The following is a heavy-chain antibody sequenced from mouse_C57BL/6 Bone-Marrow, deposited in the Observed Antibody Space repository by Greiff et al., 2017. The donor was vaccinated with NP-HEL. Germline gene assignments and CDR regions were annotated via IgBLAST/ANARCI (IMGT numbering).Heavy chain of an antibody. CDR1: GYSITSDY. CDR2: ISYSGST. D-gene: IGHD1-1*01. V-gene: IGHV3-8*01. CDR3: ARRLRSSYYAMDY. Sequence: EVQRVESGPGLAKPSQTLSLTCSVTGYSITSDYWNWIRKFPGNKLEYMGYISYSGSTYYNPSLKSRISITRDTSKNQYYLQLNSVTTEDTATYYCARRLRSSYYAMDYWGQGTSVTVSS. J-gene: IGHJ4*01.